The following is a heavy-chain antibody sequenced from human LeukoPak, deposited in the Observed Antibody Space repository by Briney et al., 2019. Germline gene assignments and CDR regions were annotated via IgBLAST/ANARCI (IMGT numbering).Heavy chain of an antibody. D-gene: IGHD4-17*01. CDR3: ARSGYGDLDAFDI. CDR2: IYHSGST. CDR1: GGSISSGGYS. V-gene: IGHV4-30-2*01. J-gene: IGHJ3*02. Sequence: SQTLSLTCAVSGGSISSGGYSWSWIRQPPGKGLEWIGYIYHSGSTYYNPSLKSRVTISVDRSKNQFSLKLSSVTAADTAVYYCARSGYGDLDAFDIWGQGTMVTVSS.